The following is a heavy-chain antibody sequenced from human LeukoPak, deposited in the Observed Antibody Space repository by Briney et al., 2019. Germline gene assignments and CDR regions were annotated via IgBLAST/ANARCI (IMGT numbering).Heavy chain of an antibody. CDR3: ARCGAAVTTHFSH. CDR1: GYSFSIYG. Sequence: ASVKVFCKASGYSFSIYGITWARQAPGQGLEYLGWISASDGTTNYAQKVQDRVTMTTDTSTSTAYLELRSLRSEDTAVYYCARCGAAVTTHFSHWGQGTLVTVSS. J-gene: IGHJ4*02. CDR2: ISASDGTT. D-gene: IGHD4-17*01. V-gene: IGHV1-18*01.